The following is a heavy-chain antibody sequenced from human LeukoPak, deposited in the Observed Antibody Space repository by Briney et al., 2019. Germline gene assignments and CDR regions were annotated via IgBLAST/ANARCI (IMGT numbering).Heavy chain of an antibody. CDR1: GYTFTGYF. J-gene: IGHJ4*02. CDR3: ARGGSDESSGWYN. D-gene: IGHD6-19*01. CDR2: INPNSGAT. Sequence: ASVKLSCKASGYTFTGYFMHWVRQAPGQGLEWMGWINPNSGATYYAQKFQGRTTMTWDTSISTAYMGVSRLTSDDTAVYYCARGGSDESSGWYNWGQGTLVTVSS. V-gene: IGHV1-2*02.